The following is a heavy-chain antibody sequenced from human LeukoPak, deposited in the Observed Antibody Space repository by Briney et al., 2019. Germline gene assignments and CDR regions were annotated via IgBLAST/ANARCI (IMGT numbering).Heavy chain of an antibody. CDR1: GFAFSTYA. CDR2: INGSGGST. CDR3: AKDGVAGRQGGYYFDY. V-gene: IGHV3-23*01. J-gene: IGHJ4*02. Sequence: PGGSLRLSCAASGFAFSTYAMTWVRQAPGKGLEWVSDINGSGGSTNYADSVKGLFTIARDNSKNTLYLQMNSLRPEDTAVYYCAKDGVAGRQGGYYFDYWGQGALVTVSS. D-gene: IGHD6-6*01.